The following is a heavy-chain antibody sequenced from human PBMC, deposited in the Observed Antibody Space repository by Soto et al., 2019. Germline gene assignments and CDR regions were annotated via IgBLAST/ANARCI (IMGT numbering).Heavy chain of an antibody. D-gene: IGHD4-4*01. CDR1: GFTFSSHG. Sequence: PGGSLRLSCAASGFTFSSHGMHWVRQAPGKGLGWVAVIWYDGSKKYYADSVKGRFTISRDNSKNTLYLQLDGLRPEATAVYYCARYTTYSSGEGLDYWGQGTLVTVSS. J-gene: IGHJ4*02. V-gene: IGHV3-33*01. CDR3: ARYTTYSSGEGLDY. CDR2: IWYDGSKK.